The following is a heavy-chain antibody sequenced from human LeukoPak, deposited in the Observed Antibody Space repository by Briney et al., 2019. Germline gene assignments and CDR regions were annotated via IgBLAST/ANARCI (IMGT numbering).Heavy chain of an antibody. Sequence: PGGSLRLSCTASGCTFDDYGMSWVRQAPGKGLEWVSGINWNGGSTGYADSVKGRFTISRDNAKNSLYLQMNSLRAEDTALYYCAREEFRSSWYDYWGQGTLVTVSS. V-gene: IGHV3-20*04. CDR3: AREEFRSSWYDY. CDR2: INWNGGST. D-gene: IGHD6-13*01. CDR1: GCTFDDYG. J-gene: IGHJ4*02.